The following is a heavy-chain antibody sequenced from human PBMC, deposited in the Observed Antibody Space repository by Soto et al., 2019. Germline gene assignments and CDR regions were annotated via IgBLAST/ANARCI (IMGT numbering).Heavy chain of an antibody. V-gene: IGHV3-30-3*01. D-gene: IGHD3-22*01. CDR1: GFTFSSYA. CDR3: ARVSHDSSGYLEFYYFDY. J-gene: IGHJ4*02. CDR2: ISYDGSNK. Sequence: GGSLRLSCAASGFTFSSYAMHWVRQAPGKGLEWVAVISYDGSNKYYADSVKGRFTISRDNSKNTLYLQMNSLRAEDTAVYYCARVSHDSSGYLEFYYFDYWGQGTLVTVSS.